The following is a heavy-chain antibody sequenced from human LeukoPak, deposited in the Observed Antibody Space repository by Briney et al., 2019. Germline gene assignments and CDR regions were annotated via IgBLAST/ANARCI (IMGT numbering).Heavy chain of an antibody. V-gene: IGHV1-2*02. D-gene: IGHD3-3*01. CDR1: GYTFTGYY. Sequence: ASVKVSCKASGYTFTGYYMHWVRQAPGQGLEWMGWINPNSGGTNYAQKFQGRVTMTRNTSISTAYMELSSLRSEDTAVYYCARSRFWSGYSPRVVRWFDPWGQGTLVTVSS. J-gene: IGHJ5*02. CDR2: INPNSGGT. CDR3: ARSRFWSGYSPRVVRWFDP.